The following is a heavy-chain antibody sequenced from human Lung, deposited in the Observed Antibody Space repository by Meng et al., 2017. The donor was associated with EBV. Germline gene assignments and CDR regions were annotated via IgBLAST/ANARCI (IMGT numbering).Heavy chain of an antibody. CDR1: GFTFRTYS. D-gene: IGHD5-12*01. Sequence: EVQLVESGGXLVKPGVSLXLSCAASGFTFRTYSMNWVRQAPGKGLEWVSSISTSSSNIYYADSVKGRFTISRDNAKNSLYLQMNRLRAEDTAVYYCARDPVNIVATTTFDYWGQGTLVTVSS. V-gene: IGHV3-21*01. J-gene: IGHJ4*02. CDR2: ISTSSSNI. CDR3: ARDPVNIVATTTFDY.